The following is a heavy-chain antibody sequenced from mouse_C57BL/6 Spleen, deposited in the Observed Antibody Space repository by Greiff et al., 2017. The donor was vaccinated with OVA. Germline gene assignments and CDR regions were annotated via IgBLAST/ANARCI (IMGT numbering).Heavy chain of an antibody. CDR2: IWSDGST. CDR1: GFSLTSYG. V-gene: IGHV2-6-1*01. Sequence: VQLQQSGPGLVAPSQSLSITCTVSGFSLTSYGVHWVRQPPGKGLEWLVVIWSDGSTTYNSALKSRLSISTDNSKSQVFVKMNSLQTDDTAMYDCARHASSRRAMDYWGQGTSVTVSS. D-gene: IGHD1-1*01. CDR3: ARHASSRRAMDY. J-gene: IGHJ4*01.